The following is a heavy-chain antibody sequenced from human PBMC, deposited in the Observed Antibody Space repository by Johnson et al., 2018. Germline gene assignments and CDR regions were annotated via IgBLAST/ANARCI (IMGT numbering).Heavy chain of an antibody. D-gene: IGHD5-24*01. CDR3: ANTHVEMATIGGAFDI. V-gene: IGHV3-30*18. Sequence: VQLVETGGGVVQPGRSLRLSCAASGFTFSSYGMHLVRQAPGKGLEWVAVISYDGSNKYYADSVKGRFTISRDNSKNTLSLQMNRLRAEDSAVYYCANTHVEMATIGGAFDIWGQGTMVTVSS. CDR1: GFTFSSYG. CDR2: ISYDGSNK. J-gene: IGHJ3*02.